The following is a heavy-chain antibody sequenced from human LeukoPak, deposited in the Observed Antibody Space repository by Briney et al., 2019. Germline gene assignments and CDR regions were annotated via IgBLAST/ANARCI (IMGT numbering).Heavy chain of an antibody. CDR1: GYTFTSYG. V-gene: IGHV1-18*01. J-gene: IGHJ4*02. D-gene: IGHD6-19*01. Sequence: PLASVKVSCKASGYTFTSYGISWVRQAPGQGLEWMGWISAYSGNTNYAQKLQGRVTMATDTSTSTAYMELRSLRSDDTAVYYCASSKYSSGWSAYWGQGTLVTVSS. CDR2: ISAYSGNT. CDR3: ASSKYSSGWSAY.